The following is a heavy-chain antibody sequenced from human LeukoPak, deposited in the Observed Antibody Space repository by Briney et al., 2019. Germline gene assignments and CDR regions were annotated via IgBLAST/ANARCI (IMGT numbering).Heavy chain of an antibody. CDR1: GYTFTSYD. Sequence: ASVKVSCKASGYTFTSYDINWVRQAPGQGREWMGWMNPSSGEAGYAKRFQGRITMTSNTAISTAYLELSSLRSENTAMYYCTRFYENCWGQGTLVTVSS. J-gene: IGHJ4*02. CDR3: TRFYENC. V-gene: IGHV1-8*01. D-gene: IGHD2/OR15-2a*01. CDR2: MNPSSGEA.